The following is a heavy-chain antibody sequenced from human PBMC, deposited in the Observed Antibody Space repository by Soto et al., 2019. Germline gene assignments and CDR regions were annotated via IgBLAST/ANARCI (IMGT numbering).Heavy chain of an antibody. CDR3: ARVPRYTSDIVEVPAVMFDDWFVP. V-gene: IGHV1-3*01. CDR1: GYTFSSYA. Sequence: QVQLVQSGAEVKKPGASVKVSCKASGYTFSSYAVQWVRQAPGQSLEWIGWIHAGNGDTKYSQKFHGRVTLTRDTSANTAYMDLSSLRSEHTAVYYCARVPRYTSDIVEVPAVMFDDWFVPWGQGTLVTVSS. D-gene: IGHD2-2*01. CDR2: IHAGNGDT. J-gene: IGHJ5*02.